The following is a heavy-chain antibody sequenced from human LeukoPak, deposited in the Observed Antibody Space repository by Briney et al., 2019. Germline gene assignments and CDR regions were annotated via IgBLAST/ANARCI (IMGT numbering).Heavy chain of an antibody. Sequence: GGSLRLSCAASGFTFSSYAMSWVRQAPGKGLEWVSAISGSGGSTYYADSVKGRFTISRDNSKNTLYLQMNSLRAEDTAVYYCAKMVWYCSSTSCSNYFDYWGQGTLVTVSS. CDR3: AKMVWYCSSTSCSNYFDY. D-gene: IGHD2-2*01. CDR1: GFTFSSYA. CDR2: ISGSGGST. J-gene: IGHJ4*02. V-gene: IGHV3-23*01.